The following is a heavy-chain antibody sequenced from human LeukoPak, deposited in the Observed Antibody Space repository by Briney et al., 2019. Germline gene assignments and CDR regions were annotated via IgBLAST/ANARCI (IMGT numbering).Heavy chain of an antibody. CDR3: ARDRQEQHQVGSGNHLDNWFDS. CDR1: GFTFSSYG. CDR2: ISYDGSNK. D-gene: IGHD1-26*01. Sequence: PGRSLRLSCAASGFTFSSYGMHWVRQAPGKGLEWVAVISYDGSNKYYADSVKGRFTISRDNSKNTLYLQMNSLRAEDTAVYYCARDRQEQHQVGSGNHLDNWFDSWGQGTLVTVSS. V-gene: IGHV3-30*03. J-gene: IGHJ5*01.